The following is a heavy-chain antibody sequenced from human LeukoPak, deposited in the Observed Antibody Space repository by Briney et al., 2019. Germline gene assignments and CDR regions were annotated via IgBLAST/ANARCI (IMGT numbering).Heavy chain of an antibody. CDR1: GYTFTSYD. D-gene: IGHD3-9*01. V-gene: IGHV1-8*01. J-gene: IGHJ3*02. Sequence: ASVKVSCKASGYTFTSYDINWVRQATGQGLEWMGWMNPNSGNTGYAQKFQGRVTMTRNTSISTAYMELSSLRSEDTAVYYCARVLRYFDSLWVSSPIDAFDIWGQGTMVTVSS. CDR2: MNPNSGNT. CDR3: ARVLRYFDSLWVSSPIDAFDI.